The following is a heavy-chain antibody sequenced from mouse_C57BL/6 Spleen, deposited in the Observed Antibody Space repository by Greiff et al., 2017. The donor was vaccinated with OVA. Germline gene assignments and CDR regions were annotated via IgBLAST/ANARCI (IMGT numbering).Heavy chain of an antibody. Sequence: EVKLVESGEGLVKPGGSLKLSCAASGFTFSSYAMSWVRQTPEKRLEWVAYISSGGDYIYYADTVKGRFTISRDNARNTLYLQMSSLKSEDTAMYYCTRGGNYGGYFDYWGQGTTLTVSS. V-gene: IGHV5-9-1*02. D-gene: IGHD2-1*01. CDR2: ISSGGDYI. CDR1: GFTFSSYA. J-gene: IGHJ2*01. CDR3: TRGGNYGGYFDY.